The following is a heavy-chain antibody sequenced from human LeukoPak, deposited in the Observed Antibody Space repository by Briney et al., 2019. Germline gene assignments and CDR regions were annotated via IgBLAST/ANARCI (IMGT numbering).Heavy chain of an antibody. D-gene: IGHD6-6*01. Sequence: PGRSLRLSCAASGFTFSSYAMHWVRQAPGKGLEWVANIKQDGSDKYYVDSVKGRFTISRDNAKNSLYLQMNSLRAEDTAVYYCARDRGFEYSDTGSFDYWGQGTLVTVSS. J-gene: IGHJ4*02. V-gene: IGHV3-7*01. CDR1: GFTFSSYA. CDR2: IKQDGSDK. CDR3: ARDRGFEYSDTGSFDY.